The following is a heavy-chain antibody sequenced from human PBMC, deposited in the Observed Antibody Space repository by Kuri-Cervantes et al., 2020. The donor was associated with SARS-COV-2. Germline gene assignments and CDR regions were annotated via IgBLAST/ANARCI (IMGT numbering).Heavy chain of an antibody. CDR1: GFTFSSYS. J-gene: IGHJ4*02. CDR3: AGQSTYDYVWGSYRLGY. Sequence: GESLKISCAASGFTFSSYSMNWVRQAPGKGLEWVSYISSSSSTIYYANSVKGRFTISRDNAKNSLYLRMNSLRAEDTAVYYCAGQSTYDYVWGSYRLGYWGQGTLVTVSS. V-gene: IGHV3-48*01. D-gene: IGHD3-16*02. CDR2: ISSSSSTI.